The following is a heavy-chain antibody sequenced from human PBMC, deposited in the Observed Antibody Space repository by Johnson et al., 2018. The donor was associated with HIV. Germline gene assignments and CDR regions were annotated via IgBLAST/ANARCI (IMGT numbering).Heavy chain of an antibody. CDR3: ARACRDGYTCDVFDI. CDR1: GFTFSSYW. Sequence: EVQLVESGGGLVQPGGSLRLSCAASGFTFSSYWMSWVRQAPGKGLEWVANIKQDGSEKYYVDSVKGRFTISRDNAKNSLSLQMNSLRAEDTAVYYCARACRDGYTCDVFDIWGQGTMVTVSS. D-gene: IGHD5-24*01. J-gene: IGHJ3*02. CDR2: IKQDGSEK. V-gene: IGHV3-7*01.